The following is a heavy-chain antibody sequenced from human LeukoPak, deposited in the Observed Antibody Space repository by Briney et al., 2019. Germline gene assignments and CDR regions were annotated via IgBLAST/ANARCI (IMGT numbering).Heavy chain of an antibody. CDR1: GFTFSSYG. J-gene: IGHJ1*01. V-gene: IGHV3-30*18. Sequence: GGSLRLSRAASGFTFSSYGMHWVRQAPGKGLEWVAVISYDGSNKYYADSVKGRFTISRDNSKNTLYLQMNSLRAEDTAVYYCAKDDPHSSGWYGYFQHWGQGTLVTVSS. D-gene: IGHD6-19*01. CDR3: AKDDPHSSGWYGYFQH. CDR2: ISYDGSNK.